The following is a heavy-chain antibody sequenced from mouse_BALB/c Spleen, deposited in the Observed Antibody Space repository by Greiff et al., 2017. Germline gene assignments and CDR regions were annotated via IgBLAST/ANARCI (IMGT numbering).Heavy chain of an antibody. J-gene: IGHJ2*01. CDR3: ARDKDGNYEGKYFDY. D-gene: IGHD2-1*01. CDR1: GFTFTDYY. V-gene: IGHV7-3*02. CDR2: IRNKANGYTT. Sequence: EVKVEESGGGLVQPGGSLRLSCATSGFTFTDYYMSWVRQPPGKALEWLGFIRNKANGYTTEYSASVKGRFTISRDNSQSILYLQMNTLRAEDSATYYCARDKDGNYEGKYFDYWGQGTTLTVSS.